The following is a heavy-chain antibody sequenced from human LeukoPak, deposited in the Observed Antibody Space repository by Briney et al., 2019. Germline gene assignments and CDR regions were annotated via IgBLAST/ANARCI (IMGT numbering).Heavy chain of an antibody. Sequence: SETLSLTCTVSGGSISSYYWSWIRQPPGKGLEWIGYIYTSGSTNYNPSLKSRVTISVDTSKNQFSLKLSSVTAADTAVYYCARRGVGASFDYWGQGTLVTVSS. J-gene: IGHJ4*02. CDR2: IYTSGST. CDR3: ARRGVGASFDY. D-gene: IGHD1-26*01. CDR1: GGSISSYY. V-gene: IGHV4-4*09.